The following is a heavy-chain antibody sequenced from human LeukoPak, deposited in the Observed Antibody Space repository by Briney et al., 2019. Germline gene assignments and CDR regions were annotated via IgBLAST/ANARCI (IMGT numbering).Heavy chain of an antibody. V-gene: IGHV4-31*03. CDR1: GDSISSGIYY. CDR3: ARDRLYSSVYYYGMDV. J-gene: IGHJ6*02. Sequence: SQTLSLTCTVSGDSISSGIYYWSWIRQHPGKGLEWIGYIYYSGSTYYNPSLKSRVTISLDTSKNQFSLKLTSVTAADTAVYYCARDRLYSSVYYYGMDVWGQGTTVTVSS. CDR2: IYYSGST. D-gene: IGHD6-25*01.